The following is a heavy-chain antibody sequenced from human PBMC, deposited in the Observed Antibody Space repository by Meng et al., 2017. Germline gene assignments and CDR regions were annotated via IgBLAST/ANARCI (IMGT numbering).Heavy chain of an antibody. J-gene: IGHJ4*02. V-gene: IGHV3-66*01. Sequence: VRVVESGGGVVQAGGSPRLYCAASGFTFSSYAMSWVRQAPGKGLEWVSVIYSGGSTYYADSVKGRFTISRDNSKNTLYLQMNSLRAEDTAVYYCARDLGYWGQGTLVTVSS. CDR1: GFTFSSYA. CDR3: ARDLGY. CDR2: IYSGGST. D-gene: IGHD3-16*01.